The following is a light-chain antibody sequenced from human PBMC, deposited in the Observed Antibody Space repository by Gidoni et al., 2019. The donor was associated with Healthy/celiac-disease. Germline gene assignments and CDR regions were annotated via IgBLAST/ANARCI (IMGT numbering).Light chain of an antibody. Sequence: EIVMTQSPATLSVSPGERATRSCRASQSVSSNLAWYQQKPGQAPRLLSYGASTRATGIPARFSGSGSGTEFTLTISSLQSEDFAVYYCQQYNNWPPMYTFGQGTKLEIK. V-gene: IGKV3-15*01. CDR2: GAS. CDR1: QSVSSN. CDR3: QQYNNWPPMYT. J-gene: IGKJ2*01.